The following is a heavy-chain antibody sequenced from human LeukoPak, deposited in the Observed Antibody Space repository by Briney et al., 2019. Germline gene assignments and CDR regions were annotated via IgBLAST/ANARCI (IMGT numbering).Heavy chain of an antibody. Sequence: GGSLRLSCSASGFTFTSYAMHWVRQAPGKGLEYVSAISPNGISTYYADSVKGRLTISRDNSKNMLYLQMSSLRAEDTAVYYCVKAQSGNGDYFPGGYWGQGTLVTVSS. D-gene: IGHD4-17*01. V-gene: IGHV3-64D*06. CDR3: VKAQSGNGDYFPGGY. CDR2: ISPNGIST. CDR1: GFTFTSYA. J-gene: IGHJ4*02.